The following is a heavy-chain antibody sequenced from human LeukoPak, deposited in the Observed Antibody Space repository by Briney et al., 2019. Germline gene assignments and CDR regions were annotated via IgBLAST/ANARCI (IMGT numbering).Heavy chain of an antibody. D-gene: IGHD6-19*01. Sequence: GASVKVSCKASGYTFTGYYMHWVRQAPGQGLEWMGWINPNSGGTNYAQKFQGRVTMTRDTSISTAYMELSSLRSEDTAVYYCARGIPLGAVAGLSRFNFDYWGQGTLVTVSS. CDR3: ARGIPLGAVAGLSRFNFDY. CDR1: GYTFTGYY. V-gene: IGHV1-2*02. CDR2: INPNSGGT. J-gene: IGHJ4*02.